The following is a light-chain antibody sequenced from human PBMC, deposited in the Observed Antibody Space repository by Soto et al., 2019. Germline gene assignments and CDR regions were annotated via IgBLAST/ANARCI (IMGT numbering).Light chain of an antibody. J-gene: IGKJ4*01. Sequence: EIVLTQSPGALSLSPGERATLSCRASQTVSDNYLAWYQQKPGQAPRLLIYGASTRATGIPDRFSGSGSGTDFTLTMSRLEPEDFAVYYCQQYGGSPRLSFGGGTKVEIK. CDR2: GAS. CDR1: QTVSDNY. V-gene: IGKV3-20*01. CDR3: QQYGGSPRLS.